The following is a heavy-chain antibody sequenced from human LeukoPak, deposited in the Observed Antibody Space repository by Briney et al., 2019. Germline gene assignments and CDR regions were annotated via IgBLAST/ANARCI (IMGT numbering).Heavy chain of an antibody. D-gene: IGHD6-6*01. J-gene: IGHJ5*02. Sequence: ASVKVSCKASGYTFTSYYMHWVRQAPGQGLEWMGIINPSGGSTSYAQKFQSRVTMTRDTSTSTVYMELSSLRSEDTAVYYCARAFLGGSSSFWFDPWGQGTLVTVSS. CDR3: ARAFLGGSSSFWFDP. V-gene: IGHV1-46*01. CDR1: GYTFTSYY. CDR2: INPSGGST.